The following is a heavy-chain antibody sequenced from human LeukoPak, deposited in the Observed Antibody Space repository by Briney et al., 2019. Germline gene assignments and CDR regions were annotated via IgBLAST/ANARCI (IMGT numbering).Heavy chain of an antibody. CDR3: ARLSPGLDTYVQDAFDI. CDR2: INHSGST. J-gene: IGHJ3*02. V-gene: IGHV4-34*01. CDR1: GGSFTNYY. D-gene: IGHD1-1*01. Sequence: SETLSLTCAVCGGSFTNYYWSWIRQPPGKGLEWIGEINHSGSTNYNPSLKSRVTISVDTSKNQFSLKLSSVTAADTAVYYCARLSPGLDTYVQDAFDIWGQGTMVTVSS.